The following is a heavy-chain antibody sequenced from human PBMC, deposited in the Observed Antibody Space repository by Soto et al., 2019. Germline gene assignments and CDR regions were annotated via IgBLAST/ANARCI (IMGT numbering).Heavy chain of an antibody. CDR2: IYSGGST. V-gene: IGHV3-66*01. D-gene: IGHD6-19*01. CDR3: ARDRIAVAGNPEYFQH. CDR1: GFTVSSNY. Sequence: PGGSLSLSCAASGFTVSSNYMSWVRQAPGKGLEWVSVIYSGGSTYYADSVKGRFTISRDNSKNTLYLQMNSLRAEDTAVYYCARDRIAVAGNPEYFQHWGQGTLVTVSS. J-gene: IGHJ1*01.